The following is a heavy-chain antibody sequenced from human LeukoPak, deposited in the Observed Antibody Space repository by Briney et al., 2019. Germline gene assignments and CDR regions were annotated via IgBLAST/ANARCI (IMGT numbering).Heavy chain of an antibody. Sequence: PSETLSLTCTVSGGSISSYYWSWLRQPPGKGLAWIGYIYYSGSTNYNPSLKSRVTISVDTSKNQFSLKLSSVTAADTAVYYCARQGRYHLSNWFDPWGQGTLVTVSS. J-gene: IGHJ5*02. V-gene: IGHV4-59*01. CDR1: GGSISSYY. CDR2: IYYSGST. CDR3: ARQGRYHLSNWFDP. D-gene: IGHD1-14*01.